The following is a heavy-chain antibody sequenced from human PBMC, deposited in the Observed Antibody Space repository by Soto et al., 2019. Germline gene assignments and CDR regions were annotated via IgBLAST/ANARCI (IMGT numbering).Heavy chain of an antibody. V-gene: IGHV4-59*11. CDR2: IYYSGST. Sequence: SDTLSLTCTVSGGSISRHYWSWIRQPPGKGLEWIGYIYYSGSTNYNPSLKSRVTISVDTSKNQFSLKLSSVTAADTAVYYCARGYCSGGSCYSDYWGQGTLVTVSS. CDR3: ARGYCSGGSCYSDY. CDR1: GGSISRHY. D-gene: IGHD2-15*01. J-gene: IGHJ4*02.